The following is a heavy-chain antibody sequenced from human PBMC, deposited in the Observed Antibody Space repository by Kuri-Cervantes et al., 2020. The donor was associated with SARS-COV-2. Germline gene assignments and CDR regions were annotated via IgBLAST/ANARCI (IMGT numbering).Heavy chain of an antibody. D-gene: IGHD3-9*01. V-gene: IGHV3-21*01. CDR2: ISSSSSYI. CDR3: ARDPTAGRLRYFDWFSSGPSNYYGMDV. J-gene: IGHJ6*02. CDR1: GFTFSSYS. Sequence: GGSLRLSCAASGFTFSSYSMNWVRQAPGKGLEWVSSISSSSSYIYYADSVKGRFTISRDNAKNSLYLQMNSLRAEDTAVYYCARDPTAGRLRYFDWFSSGPSNYYGMDVWAKGPRSPSP.